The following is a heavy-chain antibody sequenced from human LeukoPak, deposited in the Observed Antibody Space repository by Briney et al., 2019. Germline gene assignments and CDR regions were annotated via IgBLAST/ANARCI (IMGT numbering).Heavy chain of an antibody. CDR3: AKHLYYYDSSGPCDI. CDR2: ISDSGGST. D-gene: IGHD3-22*01. J-gene: IGHJ3*02. CDR1: GFTFSSYA. V-gene: IGHV3-23*01. Sequence: PGGSLRLSCAASGFTFSSYAMSWVRQAPGEGLEWVSVISDSGGSTYYADSVKGRFTISRDNSKNTLYLQMNSLRAEDTAVYYCAKHLYYYDSSGPCDIWGQGTMVTVSS.